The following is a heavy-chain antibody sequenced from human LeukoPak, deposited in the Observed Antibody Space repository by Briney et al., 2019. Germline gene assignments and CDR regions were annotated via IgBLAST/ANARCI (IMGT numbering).Heavy chain of an antibody. Sequence: GGSLRLSCAVSGFIFGSYAMSWVRQAPGKGLEWVSAISGSGGSTYYADSVRGRFAISRDNSKNTLYLQMNSLRAEDTAVYYCAEDAGFYCGGGSCYIDYWGQGTLVTVSS. CDR2: ISGSGGST. V-gene: IGHV3-23*01. D-gene: IGHD2-15*01. CDR3: AEDAGFYCGGGSCYIDY. CDR1: GFIFGSYA. J-gene: IGHJ4*02.